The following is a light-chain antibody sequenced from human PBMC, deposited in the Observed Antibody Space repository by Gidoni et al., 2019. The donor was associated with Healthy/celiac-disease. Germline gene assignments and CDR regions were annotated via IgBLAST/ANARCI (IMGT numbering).Light chain of an antibody. V-gene: IGKV2-28*01. CDR1: QSLLHSNGYNY. J-gene: IGKJ4*01. CDR3: MQALQTQLT. Sequence: DIVMTQSPLSLPVTPGEPASISCRSSQSLLHSNGYNYLDWYLQKPGQSPQLLIYLGSNRASGVPDRFSGRGSGTDFTLKISRVEAVDVGVYYCMQALQTQLTFXGXTKVEIK. CDR2: LGS.